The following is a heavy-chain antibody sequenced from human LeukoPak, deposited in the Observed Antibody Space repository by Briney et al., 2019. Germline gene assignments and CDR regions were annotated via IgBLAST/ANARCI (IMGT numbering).Heavy chain of an antibody. Sequence: PSETLSLTCAVSGGSISSSNWWSWVRQPPGQGLEWIGEIYHSGSTNYNPSLKSRVTISVDKSKNQFSLKLSSVTAADTAVYYCASRGAVAGTGFDYWGQGTLVTVSS. V-gene: IGHV4-4*02. CDR3: ASRGAVAGTGFDY. CDR1: GGSISSSNW. D-gene: IGHD6-19*01. J-gene: IGHJ4*02. CDR2: IYHSGST.